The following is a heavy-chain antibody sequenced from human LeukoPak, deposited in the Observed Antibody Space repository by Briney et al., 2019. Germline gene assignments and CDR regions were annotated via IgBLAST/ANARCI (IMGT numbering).Heavy chain of an antibody. D-gene: IGHD2-2*02. CDR3: ARESHAAINYYMDV. V-gene: IGHV3-21*01. CDR2: ISSSSSYI. CDR1: GFTFSSYS. Sequence: PGGSLRLSCAASGFTFSSYSMNWVRQAPGKGLEWVSSISSSSSYIYYADSVKGRFTISRDNAKNSLYLQMNSLRAEDTAVYYCARESHAAINYYMDVWGKGTTVTVSS. J-gene: IGHJ6*03.